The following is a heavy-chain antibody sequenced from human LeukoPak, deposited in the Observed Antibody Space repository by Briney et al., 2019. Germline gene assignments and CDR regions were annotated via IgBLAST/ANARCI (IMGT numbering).Heavy chain of an antibody. J-gene: IGHJ4*02. V-gene: IGHV4-61*02. D-gene: IGHD3-10*01. CDR1: GGSISSSDYY. CDR3: ARGLWFGDENPPYFDY. Sequence: SETLSLTCSVSGGSISSSDYYWSWIRQPAGKGLEWIGRIYTSESTNYNPSLKSRVTISVDTSRNQFSLKLSSVTAADTAVYYCARGLWFGDENPPYFDYWGQGILVTVSS. CDR2: IYTSEST.